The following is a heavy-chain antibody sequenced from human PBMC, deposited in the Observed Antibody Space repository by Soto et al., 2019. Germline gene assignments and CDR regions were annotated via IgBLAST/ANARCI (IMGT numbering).Heavy chain of an antibody. J-gene: IGHJ4*02. CDR3: AKAWGIDY. CDR1: GFTFSSYG. D-gene: IGHD7-27*01. CDR2: ISYDGSNK. Sequence: GALRLSCAASGFTFSSYGMHWVRQAPGKGLEWVAVISYDGSNKYYADSVKGRFTISRDNSKNTLYLQMNSLRVEDTAIYYCAKAWGIDYWGQGTLVTVSS. V-gene: IGHV3-30*18.